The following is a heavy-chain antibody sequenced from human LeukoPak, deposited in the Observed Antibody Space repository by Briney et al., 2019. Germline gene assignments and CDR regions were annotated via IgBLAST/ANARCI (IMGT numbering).Heavy chain of an antibody. CDR3: ARDQGGVLTTFYYYMDV. D-gene: IGHD3-10*02. Sequence: PGGSLRLSCAASGFTFSSYSMNWVRQAPGKGLEWVSSISSSSSYIYYADSVKGRFTISRDNAKNSLYLQMNSLRAEDTAVYYCARDQGGVLTTFYYYMDVWGKGTTVTVSS. CDR1: GFTFSSYS. CDR2: ISSSSSYI. V-gene: IGHV3-21*01. J-gene: IGHJ6*03.